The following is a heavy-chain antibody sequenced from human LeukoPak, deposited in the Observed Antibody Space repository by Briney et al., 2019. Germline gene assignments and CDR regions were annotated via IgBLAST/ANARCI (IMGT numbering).Heavy chain of an antibody. D-gene: IGHD6-13*01. Sequence: PSETLSLTCAVYGGSFSGYYWSWIRQPPGKGLEWIGEINHSGSTNYNPSLKSRVTISVDTSKNQFSLKLSSVTAADTAVYYCARQLARRPLGYWGQGTLVTVSS. CDR1: GGSFSGYY. CDR2: INHSGST. J-gene: IGHJ4*02. V-gene: IGHV4-34*01. CDR3: ARQLARRPLGY.